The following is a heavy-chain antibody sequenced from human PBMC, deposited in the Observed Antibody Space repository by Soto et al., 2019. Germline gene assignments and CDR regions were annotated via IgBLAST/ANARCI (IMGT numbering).Heavy chain of an antibody. CDR2: IYYSGST. CDR3: ARHAAAYFDY. J-gene: IGHJ4*02. V-gene: IGHV4-39*01. Sequence: SDTLCLTCTVSGGSISSIIYYWGWIRQPPGKGLEWIGSIYYSGSTYYNPSLKSRVTISVDTSKNQFSLKLSSVTAADTAVYYCARHAAAYFDYWGQGTLVTVSS. D-gene: IGHD6-25*01. CDR1: GGSISSIIYY.